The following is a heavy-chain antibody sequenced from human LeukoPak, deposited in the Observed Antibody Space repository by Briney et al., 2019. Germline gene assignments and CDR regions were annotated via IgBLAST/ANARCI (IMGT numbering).Heavy chain of an antibody. CDR2: IIPIFGTA. J-gene: IGHJ4*02. CDR3: ARGLAARRTYYFDY. D-gene: IGHD6-6*01. Sequence: GSSVKVSCKASGGTFSSYAISWVRQAPGQGLEWMGGIIPIFGTANYAQKFQGRVTITTDESTSTTYMELSSLRSEDTAVYYCARGLAARRTYYFDYWGQGTLVTVSS. V-gene: IGHV1-69*05. CDR1: GGTFSSYA.